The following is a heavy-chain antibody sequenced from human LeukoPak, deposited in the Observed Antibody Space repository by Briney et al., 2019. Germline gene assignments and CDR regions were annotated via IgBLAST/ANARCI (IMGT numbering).Heavy chain of an antibody. J-gene: IGHJ1*01. V-gene: IGHV4-34*01. Sequence: PSETLSLTCAVYGGSFSGYYWSWIRQPPGKGLEWIGEINHSGSTNYNPSLKSRVTISVDTSKNQFSLKLSSVIAADTAVYYCARVPYSGSLRRAGYFQHWGQGTLVTVSS. CDR2: INHSGST. CDR3: ARVPYSGSLRRAGYFQH. D-gene: IGHD1-26*01. CDR1: GGSFSGYY.